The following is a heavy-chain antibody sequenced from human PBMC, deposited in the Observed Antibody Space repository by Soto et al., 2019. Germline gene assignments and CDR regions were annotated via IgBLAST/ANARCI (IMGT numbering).Heavy chain of an antibody. D-gene: IGHD4-17*01. CDR3: ARDLGYGDYYDPWGDYYGMDV. CDR2: IYYSGST. J-gene: IGHJ6*02. Sequence: QVQLQESGPGLVKPSETLSLTCTVSSGSISSYYRRWIRQPPGKGLEWIGYIYYSGSTNYNPSLKSRVTISVDTSKNQFSLKLSSVTAADTAVYYCARDLGYGDYYDPWGDYYGMDVWGQGTTVTVSS. CDR1: SGSISSYY. V-gene: IGHV4-59*01.